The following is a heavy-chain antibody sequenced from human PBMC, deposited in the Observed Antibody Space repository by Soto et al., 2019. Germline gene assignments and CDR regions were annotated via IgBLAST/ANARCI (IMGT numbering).Heavy chain of an antibody. CDR1: GAIFSSHT. CDR3: ASLMGNSTGWVDY. Sequence: QVQLVQSGAEVKKPGSSVKVSCKASGAIFSSHTLSWVRQAPGQGLEWMGRIIPVIAIINYAQKFQARATITADKSTNTAYMELSNLRREDTAVYFCASLMGNSTGWVDYWGQGTLVTVSS. D-gene: IGHD6-19*01. CDR2: IIPVIAII. J-gene: IGHJ4*02. V-gene: IGHV1-69*02.